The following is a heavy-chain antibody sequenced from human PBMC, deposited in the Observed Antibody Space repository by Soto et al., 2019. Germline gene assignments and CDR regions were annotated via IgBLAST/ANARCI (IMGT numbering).Heavy chain of an antibody. CDR2: IKCDGSEK. J-gene: IGHJ4*02. CDR1: GFTFSSSW. D-gene: IGHD4-4*01. CDR3: AKDRQYPRDYFHY. Sequence: GGSLRLSCAASGFTFSSSWMHWVCQAPEKGLEWVADIKCDGSEKNYVDSLKGRLTISRDNAKNSLYLQVNSLRAEDMSVYYCAKDRQYPRDYFHYWGQGTLVTAPQ. V-gene: IGHV3-7*03.